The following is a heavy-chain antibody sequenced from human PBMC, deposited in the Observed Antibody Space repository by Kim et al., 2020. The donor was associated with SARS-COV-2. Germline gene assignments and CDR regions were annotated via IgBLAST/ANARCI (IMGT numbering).Heavy chain of an antibody. CDR1: GFTFGAYN. V-gene: IGHV3-21*01. CDR3: ARQRGGSYLFDH. CDR2: ISSSGAYI. D-gene: IGHD1-26*01. Sequence: GGSLRLSCEGSGFTFGAYNMNWVRRTPGKGLEWVSCISSSGAYIYYADSAKGRFTISRDNAKNSLHLLLDSVRAEDTAVYYCARQRGGSYLFDHWGQGTLVTVSS. J-gene: IGHJ4*02.